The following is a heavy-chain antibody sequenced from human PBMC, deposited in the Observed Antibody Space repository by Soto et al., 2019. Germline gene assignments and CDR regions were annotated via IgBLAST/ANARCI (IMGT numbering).Heavy chain of an antibody. D-gene: IGHD5-18*01. CDR3: ARDLVDTAMVPYYYGMDV. CDR1: GGTFSSYA. V-gene: IGHV1-69*13. Sequence: ASVKVSCKASGGTFSSYAISWVRQAPGQGLEWMGGIIPIFGTANYAQKFQGRVTITADESTSTAYMELSSLRSEDTAVYYCARDLVDTAMVPYYYGMDVWGQGTTVTVS. CDR2: IIPIFGTA. J-gene: IGHJ6*02.